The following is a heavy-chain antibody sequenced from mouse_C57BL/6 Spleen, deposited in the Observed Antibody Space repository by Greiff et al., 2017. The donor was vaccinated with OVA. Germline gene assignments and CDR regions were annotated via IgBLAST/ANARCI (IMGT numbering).Heavy chain of an antibody. CDR3: ARDGYSGFAY. CDR2: ISYDGNT. CDR1: GYSITSGYY. V-gene: IGHV3-6*01. J-gene: IGHJ3*01. D-gene: IGHD2-3*01. Sequence: VQLKQSGPGLVKPSPSLSLTCSVTGYSITSGYYWNWIRQFPGNKLEWMGFISYDGNTNYNPYLKNRISITRDTSKNQFFLKLKSVTTEDTATYYCARDGYSGFAYWGKGTLVTVAA.